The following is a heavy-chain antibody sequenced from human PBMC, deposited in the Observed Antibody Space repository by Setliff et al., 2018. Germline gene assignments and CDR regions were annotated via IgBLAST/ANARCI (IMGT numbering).Heavy chain of an antibody. Sequence: GASVKVSCKASGFSFTDYLMNWMRQAPEQGLEWMGRINLNTGNIFYAQEFQGRVTLTRDTSTSTAYMELTGLRSDDTAVYYCARGPPDFVVVPAAAKFDYWGQGTLVTVSS. V-gene: IGHV1-2*02. CDR3: ARGPPDFVVVPAAAKFDY. J-gene: IGHJ4*02. CDR1: GFSFTDYL. CDR2: INLNTGNI. D-gene: IGHD2-2*01.